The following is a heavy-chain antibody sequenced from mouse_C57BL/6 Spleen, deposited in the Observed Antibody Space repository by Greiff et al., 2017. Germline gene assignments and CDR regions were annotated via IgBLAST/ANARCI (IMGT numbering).Heavy chain of an antibody. J-gene: IGHJ2*01. CDR3: ARSYYGSSHYFDY. CDR1: GYTFTSYW. CDR2: IDPSDSYT. V-gene: IGHV1-69*01. D-gene: IGHD1-1*01. Sequence: VQLQQPGAELVMPGASVKLSCKASGYTFTSYWMHWVKQRPGQGLEWIGEIDPSDSYTNYNQKFKGKSTLTVDKSSSTAYMQLSSLTSEDSAVYDCARSYYGSSHYFDYWGQGTTLTFSS.